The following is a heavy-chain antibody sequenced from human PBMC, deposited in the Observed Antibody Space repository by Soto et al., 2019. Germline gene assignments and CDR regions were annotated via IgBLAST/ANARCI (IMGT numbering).Heavy chain of an antibody. J-gene: IGHJ5*02. CDR3: ARGIAAAGLRWFDP. V-gene: IGHV4-59*01. Sequence: SETLSLTCTVSGGSISSYYWSWIRQPPGKGLEWIGYIYYSGSTNYNPSLKSRVTISVDTSKNQFSLKLSSVTAADTAVYYCARGIAAAGLRWFDPWGQGTLVTVSS. CDR2: IYYSGST. CDR1: GGSISSYY. D-gene: IGHD6-13*01.